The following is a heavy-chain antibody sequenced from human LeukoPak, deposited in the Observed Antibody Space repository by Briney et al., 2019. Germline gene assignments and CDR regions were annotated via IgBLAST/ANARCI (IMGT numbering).Heavy chain of an antibody. CDR1: DSSITSTYY. V-gene: IGHV4-38-2*02. D-gene: IGHD2-8*01. J-gene: IGHJ4*02. CDR3: ARVLHAPYLIDS. CDR2: VIRLQTVRT. Sequence: SETLSLTCTVSDSSITSTYYWAWFRQPPGKGLEWIATVIRLQTVRTFNNPSLGSRVTMSLDPSHNQFSLNLTSVTAADTALYFCARVLHAPYLIDSWGQGTLVTVSS.